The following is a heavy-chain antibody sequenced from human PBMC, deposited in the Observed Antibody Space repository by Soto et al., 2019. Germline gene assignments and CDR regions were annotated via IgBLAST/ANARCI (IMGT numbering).Heavy chain of an antibody. CDR1: GGSFKSGSYS. CDR3: ARAFAYFDS. CDR2: VYHTGRT. J-gene: IGHJ4*02. V-gene: IGHV4-61*01. Sequence: SETLSLTCTVSGGSFKSGSYSWSWIRQPPGKGREWIGYVYHTGRTSYNPSLKSRVSISMDTSKNQFSLNLDSVTASDTAVYFCARAFAYFDSWGQGTLVTVSS. D-gene: IGHD3-3*01.